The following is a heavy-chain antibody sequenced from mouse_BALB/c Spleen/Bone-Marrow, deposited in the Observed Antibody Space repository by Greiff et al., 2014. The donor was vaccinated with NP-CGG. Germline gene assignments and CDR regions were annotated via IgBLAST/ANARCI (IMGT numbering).Heavy chain of an antibody. CDR2: ILPGSGST. CDR3: SRWYAMDY. CDR1: GYTFSSYW. Sequence: SVKISCKATGYTFSSYWIEWVKQRPGHGLEWIGEILPGSGSTNYNDKFKGKATFTADTSSNTAYMQLSSQTSEDSAVYYCSRWYAMDYWGQGTSVTVAS. V-gene: IGHV1-9*01. J-gene: IGHJ4*01.